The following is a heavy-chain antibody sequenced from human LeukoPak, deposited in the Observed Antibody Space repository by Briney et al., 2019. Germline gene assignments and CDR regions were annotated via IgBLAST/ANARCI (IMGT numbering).Heavy chain of an antibody. J-gene: IGHJ5*02. CDR1: GGTLHNYV. D-gene: IGHD6-19*01. V-gene: IGHV1-18*01. CDR3: ARDPSNTSGWKTWFDP. CDR2: ISAYNGDT. Sequence: ASVKVSCKASGGTLHNYVISWVRQAPGQGLEWMGWISAYNGDTNYAQMLQGRVTMTTDTSTSTAYMELRSLRSDDTAVYYCARDPSNTSGWKTWFDPWGQGTLVTVSS.